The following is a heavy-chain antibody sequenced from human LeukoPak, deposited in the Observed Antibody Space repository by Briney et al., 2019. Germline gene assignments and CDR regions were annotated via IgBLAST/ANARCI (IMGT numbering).Heavy chain of an antibody. CDR3: AKEPPYCGGDCYFLLDY. Sequence: PGGSLRLSCAASGFTVSSNYMSWVRQAPGKGLEWVSIIYGADSTYYADSVKGRFTISRDNSKNTLYLQVNSLRAEDTGVYYCAKEPPYCGGDCYFLLDYWGQGTLVTVSS. V-gene: IGHV3-53*01. CDR2: IYGADST. J-gene: IGHJ4*02. CDR1: GFTVSSNY. D-gene: IGHD2-21*02.